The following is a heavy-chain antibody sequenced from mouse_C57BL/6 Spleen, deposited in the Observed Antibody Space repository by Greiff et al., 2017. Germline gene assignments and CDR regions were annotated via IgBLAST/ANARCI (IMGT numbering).Heavy chain of an antibody. CDR1: GYAFSSYW. CDR2: IYPGDSDT. J-gene: IGHJ4*01. CDR3: ASNYGDAMDY. D-gene: IGHD1-1*01. V-gene: IGHV1-80*01. Sequence: QVQLQQSGAELVKPGASVKISCKASGYAFSSYWVNWVRQRPGKGLERIGQIYPGDSDTNYNGKFKGKATLTADKYSSTAYMQLSSLTAEDSAVYFCASNYGDAMDYWGQGTSVTVSS.